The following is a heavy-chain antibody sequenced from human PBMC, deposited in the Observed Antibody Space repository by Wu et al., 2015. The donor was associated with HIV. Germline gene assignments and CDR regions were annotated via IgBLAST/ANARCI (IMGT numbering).Heavy chain of an antibody. D-gene: IGHD2-2*01. V-gene: IGHV1-2*06. J-gene: IGHJ6*03. CDR1: GYTFTGHY. Sequence: VQLVQSGAEVKKPGASAKVSCKASGYTFTGHYLHWMRQAPGQGLEWMGRINCNTGGTKYEPKFQGRVTITADASMSTAYIELSSLTSEDTAVYYCARGGRPAARSYYYYYMDVWGKGTTVSVSS. CDR2: INCNTGGT. CDR3: ARGGRPAARSYYYYYMDV.